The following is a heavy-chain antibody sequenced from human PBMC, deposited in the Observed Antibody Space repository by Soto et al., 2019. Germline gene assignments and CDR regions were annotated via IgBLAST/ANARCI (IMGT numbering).Heavy chain of an antibody. CDR3: ARDSCYILTGPRVWVYGMDV. CDR1: GYTFTGYY. V-gene: IGHV1-2*04. CDR2: INPNSGGT. D-gene: IGHD3-9*01. J-gene: IGHJ6*02. Sequence: ASVKVSCKASGYTFTGYYMHWVRQAPGQGLEWMGWINPNSGGTNYAQKFQGWVTMTRDTSISTAYMELSRLRSDDTAVYYCARDSCYILTGPRVWVYGMDVWGQGTTVTVSS.